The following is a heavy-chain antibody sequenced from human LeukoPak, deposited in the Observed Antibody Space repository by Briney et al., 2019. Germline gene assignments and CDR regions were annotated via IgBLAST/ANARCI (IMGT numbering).Heavy chain of an antibody. J-gene: IGHJ5*02. CDR2: INPSGSST. CDR3: ANRPRPLYYYGSGSYYDWFDP. V-gene: IGHV1-46*01. Sequence: ASVKVSCKASGYTFTSHYMHWVRQAPGQGLEWMGLINPSGSSTLYAQKFQGRVTITADESTSTAYMELSSLRSEDTAVYYCANRPRPLYYYGSGSYYDWFDPWGQGTLVTVSS. CDR1: GYTFTSHY. D-gene: IGHD3-10*01.